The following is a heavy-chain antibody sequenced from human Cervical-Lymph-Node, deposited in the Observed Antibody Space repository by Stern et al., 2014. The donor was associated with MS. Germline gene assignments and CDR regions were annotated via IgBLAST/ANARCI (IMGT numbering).Heavy chain of an antibody. V-gene: IGHV2-5*02. D-gene: IGHD6-13*01. CDR1: GFSLSTSGVG. CDR2: IYWDDDK. J-gene: IGHJ4*02. Sequence: QVTLRESGPTLVKPTQTLTLTCTFSGFSLSTSGVGVGWIRQPPGKALEWLALIYWDDDKRYSPSLKSRLTITKDTYKNQVVLTITNMDPVDTATYYCAVRLTLYSSSWYSMHYFDYWGQGTLVTVSS. CDR3: AVRLTLYSSSWYSMHYFDY.